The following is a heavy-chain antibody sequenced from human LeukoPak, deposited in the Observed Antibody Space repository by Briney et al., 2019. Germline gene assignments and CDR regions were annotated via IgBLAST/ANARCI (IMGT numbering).Heavy chain of an antibody. V-gene: IGHV4-34*01. D-gene: IGHD3-3*01. CDR2: INHSGST. J-gene: IGHJ6*02. Sequence: SETLSLTCAVYGGSFSGYYWSWIRQPPGKGLEWIGEINHSGSTNYNPSLKSRVTISVDTSKNKFSLKLSSVTAADTAVYYCARDQAGYDFWSGYRDYYYSGMDVWAKGPRSPSP. CDR3: ARDQAGYDFWSGYRDYYYSGMDV. CDR1: GGSFSGYY.